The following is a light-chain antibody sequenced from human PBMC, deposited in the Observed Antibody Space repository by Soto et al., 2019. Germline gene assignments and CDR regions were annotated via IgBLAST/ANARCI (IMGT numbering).Light chain of an antibody. Sequence: QSVLTQPASMSGSPGQSITISCTGTNSDIGAYNSVSWYQQHPGMAPQLMIYDVSYRPSGISSRFSGSKSSNTASLTISGLQAADEADYYCSSYTTSSVRVFGGGTKVTVL. CDR2: DVS. CDR1: NSDIGAYNS. V-gene: IGLV2-14*03. CDR3: SSYTTSSVRV. J-gene: IGLJ2*01.